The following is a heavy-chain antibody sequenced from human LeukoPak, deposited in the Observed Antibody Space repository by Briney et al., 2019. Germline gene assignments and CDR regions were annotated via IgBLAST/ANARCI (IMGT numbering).Heavy chain of an antibody. J-gene: IGHJ5*02. CDR1: GFTFSSYS. D-gene: IGHD2-2*02. V-gene: IGHV3-21*01. Sequence: GGSLRLSCAASGFTFSSYSMNWVRQAPGKGLEWVSSISSSSNHIYYAGSVKGRLTISRDNAKNSLYLQMNSLRAEDTAVYYCARGGCTSTSCYTKDNWFDPWGQGTLVTVSS. CDR3: ARGGCTSTSCYTKDNWFDP. CDR2: ISSSSNHI.